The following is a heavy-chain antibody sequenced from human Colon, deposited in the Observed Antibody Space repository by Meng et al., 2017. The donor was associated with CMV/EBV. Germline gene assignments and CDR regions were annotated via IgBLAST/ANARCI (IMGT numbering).Heavy chain of an antibody. V-gene: IGHV7-4-1*01. Sequence: SCKASGYTFRDYPVNWLRQVPGQGLEWMGWISPKSGIPTYAQGFTGRYVFSLDTSVTTVYLRIDDLRPDDTAFYYCERDPSLNHHDYWGQGTLVTVSS. J-gene: IGHJ4*02. CDR1: GYTFRDYP. CDR2: ISPKSGIP. CDR3: ERDPSLNHHDY.